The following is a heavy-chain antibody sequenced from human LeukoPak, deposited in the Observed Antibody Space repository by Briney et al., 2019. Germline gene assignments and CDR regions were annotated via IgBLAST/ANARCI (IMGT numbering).Heavy chain of an antibody. Sequence: SETLSLTCAVYGGSFSVYYWSWIRQPPGKGLEWIGEINHSGSTNYNPSLKSRVTISVDTSKNQFSLKLSSVTAADTAVYYCARGGILTGYYKYNWFDPWGQGTLVTVSS. J-gene: IGHJ5*02. CDR3: ARGGILTGYYKYNWFDP. CDR2: INHSGST. D-gene: IGHD3-9*01. CDR1: GGSFSVYY. V-gene: IGHV4-34*01.